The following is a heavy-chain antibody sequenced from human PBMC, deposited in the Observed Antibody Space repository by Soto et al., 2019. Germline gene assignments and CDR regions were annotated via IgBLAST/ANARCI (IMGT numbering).Heavy chain of an antibody. D-gene: IGHD3-9*01. J-gene: IGHJ4*02. V-gene: IGHV3-9*01. CDR2: IAWNSNDI. CDR1: GFMLDNYA. Sequence: EVQLVESGGGLVQPGRSLRLSCAASGFMLDNYAMPWVRQAPGKGLEWVSGIAWNSNDIAYADSVKGRFTISRDNAKNSLYLEVNSLRAEDTALYYCARAPHDILTGSVFDYWGQGTLVTVFS. CDR3: ARAPHDILTGSVFDY.